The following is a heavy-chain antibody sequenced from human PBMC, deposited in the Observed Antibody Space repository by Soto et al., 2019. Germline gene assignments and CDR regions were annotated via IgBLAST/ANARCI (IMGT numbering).Heavy chain of an antibody. CDR3: ARWGQLERRMGPPGTSEGMDV. Sequence: SETLSLTCTVSGGSISSYYWSWIRQPPGKGLEWIGYIYYSGSTNYNPSLKSRVTISVDTSKNQFSLKLSSVTAADTAVYYCARWGQLERRMGPPGTSEGMDVWGQAPQVTVP. J-gene: IGHJ6*02. V-gene: IGHV4-59*01. D-gene: IGHD1-1*01. CDR1: GGSISSYY. CDR2: IYYSGST.